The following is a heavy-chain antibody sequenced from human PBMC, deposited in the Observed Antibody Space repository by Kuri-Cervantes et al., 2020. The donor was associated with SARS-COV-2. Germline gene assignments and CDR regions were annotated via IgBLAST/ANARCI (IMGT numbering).Heavy chain of an antibody. Sequence: SCAVSGGSISSSNWWSWVRQPPGKGLEWIGEIYHSGSTNYNPSLKSRVTISVDTPKNQFSLKLSSVTAADTAVYYCARGPVDTAMVAYYFDYWGQGTLVTVSS. V-gene: IGHV4-4*02. CDR2: IYHSGST. CDR3: ARGPVDTAMVAYYFDY. J-gene: IGHJ4*02. D-gene: IGHD5-18*01. CDR1: GGSISSSNW.